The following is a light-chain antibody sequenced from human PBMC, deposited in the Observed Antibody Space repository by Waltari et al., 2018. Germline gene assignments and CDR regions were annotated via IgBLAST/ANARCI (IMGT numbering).Light chain of an antibody. CDR3: CSFTTTNTWV. Sequence: QSALTQPASVSGSPGPSITISCTGTSSDVDSYNYVSWYQQHPGNTPRLMIYEVNNRPAGVSNRFAASKSGATASLTISGLQAEDEAYFYCCSFTTTNTWVFGGGTKLTVL. J-gene: IGLJ2*01. V-gene: IGLV2-14*01. CDR2: EVN. CDR1: SSDVDSYNY.